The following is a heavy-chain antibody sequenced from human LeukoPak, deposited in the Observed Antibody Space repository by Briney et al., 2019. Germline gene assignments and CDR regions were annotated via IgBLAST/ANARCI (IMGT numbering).Heavy chain of an antibody. V-gene: IGHV4-59*01. Sequence: SETLSLTCTVSGGSINNYYWSWIRQPPGKGLEWIGYIYYRGSTNYNPSLRSRVTFSVDTSKNQFSLKLNSVTAADTAVYYCARGGDYGDLRYFDYWGQGTLVTVSS. D-gene: IGHD4-17*01. CDR2: IYYRGST. J-gene: IGHJ4*02. CDR1: GGSINNYY. CDR3: ARGGDYGDLRYFDY.